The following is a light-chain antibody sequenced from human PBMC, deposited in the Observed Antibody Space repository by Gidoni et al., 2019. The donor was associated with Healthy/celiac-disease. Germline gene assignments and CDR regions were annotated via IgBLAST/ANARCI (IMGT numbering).Light chain of an antibody. Sequence: EIVLTQSPATPSLSPGERATLSCRASQSVSSYLAWYQQKPGQAPRLLIYDASNRATGIPARFSGSGSGTDFTLTISSLEPEDFAVYYCQQRSNWPPTFGGXTKVEIK. CDR1: QSVSSY. V-gene: IGKV3-11*01. CDR2: DAS. J-gene: IGKJ4*01. CDR3: QQRSNWPPT.